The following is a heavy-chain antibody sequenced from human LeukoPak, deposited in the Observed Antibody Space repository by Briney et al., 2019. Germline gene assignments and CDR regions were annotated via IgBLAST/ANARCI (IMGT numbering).Heavy chain of an antibody. V-gene: IGHV3-23*01. D-gene: IGHD3-3*01. CDR1: GFTFSSYA. J-gene: IGHJ4*02. Sequence: GGSLRLSCAASGFTFSSYAMSWVRQAPGKGLEWVSAISGSGGSTYYADSVKGRFTISRDNAKNSLYLQMNSLRAEDTAVYYCARERFGYFDYWGQGTLVTVSS. CDR3: ARERFGYFDY. CDR2: ISGSGGST.